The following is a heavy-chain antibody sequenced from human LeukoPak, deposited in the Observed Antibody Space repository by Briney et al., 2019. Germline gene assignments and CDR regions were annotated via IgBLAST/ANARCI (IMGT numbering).Heavy chain of an antibody. D-gene: IGHD3-3*01. CDR3: ARGRYYDFWSGYTRNWFDP. J-gene: IGHJ5*02. CDR2: INISGST. CDR1: GGSFSGYY. V-gene: IGHV4-34*01. Sequence: SETLSLTCAVYGGSFSGYYWSWIRQPPGKGLEWIGEINISGSTNYNPSLKSRVTISVDTSKNQFSLKLSSVTAADTAVYYCARGRYYDFWSGYTRNWFDPWGQGTLVTVSS.